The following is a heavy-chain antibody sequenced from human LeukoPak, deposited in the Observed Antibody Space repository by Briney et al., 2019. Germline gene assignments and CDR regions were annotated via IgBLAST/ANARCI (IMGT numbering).Heavy chain of an antibody. J-gene: IGHJ4*02. CDR1: GYTFTTYG. CDR3: ATTVVRSQLLTIWGEYYFDY. V-gene: IGHV1-18*01. D-gene: IGHD2-2*01. Sequence: ASVKVSCKASGYTFTTYGISWVRKAPGQGLEWMGWISAYNGNTNYAQKLQGRVTMTTDTSTSTAYMELRSPRSDDTAVYYCATTVVRSQLLTIWGEYYFDYWGQGTLVTVSS. CDR2: ISAYNGNT.